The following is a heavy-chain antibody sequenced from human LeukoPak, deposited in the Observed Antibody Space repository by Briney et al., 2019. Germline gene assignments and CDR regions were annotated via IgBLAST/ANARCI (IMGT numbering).Heavy chain of an antibody. CDR3: ARGVYIAAAQYGY. D-gene: IGHD6-13*01. J-gene: IGHJ4*02. V-gene: IGHV4-34*01. CDR1: GGSFSGYY. Sequence: SETLSLTCAVYGGSFSGYYWSWIRQPPGKGLEWIGEINHSGSTNYNPSLKSRVTISVDTSKNQFSLKLSSVTAADTAVYYCARGVYIAAAQYGYWGQGTWSPSPQ. CDR2: INHSGST.